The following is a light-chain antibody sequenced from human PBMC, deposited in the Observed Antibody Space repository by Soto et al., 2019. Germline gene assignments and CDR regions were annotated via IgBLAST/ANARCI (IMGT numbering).Light chain of an antibody. CDR3: QQRSNWPRFT. CDR2: DAS. J-gene: IGKJ3*01. Sequence: EIVLTQSPATLSLSPGERATLSCRASQSIRTSLAWYQHKPDQAPRLLIHDASNRATGIPARFSGSGSGTDFTLTISSLEPEDFAVYYCQQRSNWPRFTFGPGTKVDVK. CDR1: QSIRTS. V-gene: IGKV3-11*01.